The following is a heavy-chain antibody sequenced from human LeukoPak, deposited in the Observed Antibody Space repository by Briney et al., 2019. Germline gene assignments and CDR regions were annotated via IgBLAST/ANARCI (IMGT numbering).Heavy chain of an antibody. D-gene: IGHD1-26*01. CDR1: GDSIGSSSYY. V-gene: IGHV4-39*01. CDR3: ARHRYSGSYSDTFDI. CDR2: IYYRGST. Sequence: SETLSLTCTVSGDSIGSSSYYWGWIRQPPGKGLEWIGSIYYRGSTYYHPSLKSRVTISVDTSKNQFSLKVNSVTAADTAVYYCARHRYSGSYSDTFDIWGQGTMVTVSS. J-gene: IGHJ3*02.